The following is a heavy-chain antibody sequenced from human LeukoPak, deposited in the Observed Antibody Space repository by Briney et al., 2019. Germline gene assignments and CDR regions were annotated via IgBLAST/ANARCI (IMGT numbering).Heavy chain of an antibody. CDR3: ASASAVAGIRRYYYYGMDV. V-gene: IGHV3-9*01. D-gene: IGHD6-19*01. CDR1: GFTFDDYA. Sequence: GGSLRLSCAASGFTFDDYAMHRVRQVPGKGLEWVSGISWNSGSIGYADSVKGRFTISRDNAKNSLYLQMNSLRAEDTALYYCASASAVAGIRRYYYYGMDVWGQGTTVTVSS. CDR2: ISWNSGSI. J-gene: IGHJ6*02.